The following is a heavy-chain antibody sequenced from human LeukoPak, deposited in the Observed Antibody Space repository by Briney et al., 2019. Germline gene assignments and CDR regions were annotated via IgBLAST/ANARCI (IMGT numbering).Heavy chain of an antibody. V-gene: IGHV4-59*02. CDR2: YYYGGRT. Sequence: SQTLSLTCAFSGGSVNSHFCSWVRHSPGKELEWIGYYYYGGRTLYNPSLSSRVTISVDASKNYFSLRLNSVTAADTGVYYCAIMGSAYGNAFDVWGQGTMVTVSP. J-gene: IGHJ3*01. CDR1: GGSVNSHF. D-gene: IGHD3-3*01. CDR3: AIMGSAYGNAFDV.